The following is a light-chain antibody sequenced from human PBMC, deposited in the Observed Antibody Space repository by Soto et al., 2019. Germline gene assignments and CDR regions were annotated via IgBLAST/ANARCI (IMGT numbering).Light chain of an antibody. CDR1: SSNIGAGYD. Sequence: QSALTQPPSVSGAPGQRVTISCTGSSSNIGAGYDVHWYQQLPGTAPKLLIYGNSNRPSGVPDRFSGSKSGTSASLAITGLQAEDEADYYRQSYDSSLRCLGFGTGTKLTVL. J-gene: IGLJ1*01. V-gene: IGLV1-40*01. CDR2: GNS. CDR3: QSYDSSLRCLG.